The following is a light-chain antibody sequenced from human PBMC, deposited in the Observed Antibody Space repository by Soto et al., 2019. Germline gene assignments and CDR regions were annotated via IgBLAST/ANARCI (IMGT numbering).Light chain of an antibody. J-gene: IGKJ4*01. CDR1: QSVSSY. Sequence: EIGLTQYPATLSLSHGERATLSCRASQSVSSYLAWYQQKPGQAPRLLIYDASNRATGIPARFSGSGSGTDFTLTISSPEPEDFAVYYCQQRSNWPLTFGGGTKVDI. CDR2: DAS. CDR3: QQRSNWPLT. V-gene: IGKV3-11*01.